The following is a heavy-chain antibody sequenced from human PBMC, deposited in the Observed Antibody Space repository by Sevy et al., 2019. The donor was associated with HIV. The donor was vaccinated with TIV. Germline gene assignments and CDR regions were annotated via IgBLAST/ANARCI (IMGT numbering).Heavy chain of an antibody. CDR3: ARRGWHSGY. J-gene: IGHJ4*02. CDR1: GFTFSDDW. D-gene: IGHD2-15*01. CDR2: IKQDGSQK. Sequence: GGSLRLSCAASGFTFSDDWMSWVRQAPGKGLEWVANIKQDGSQKYYVDSVKGRFTISRDNAKNSLYLQMNSLRAEDTAVYYCARRGWHSGYWGQGTLVTVSS. V-gene: IGHV3-7*01.